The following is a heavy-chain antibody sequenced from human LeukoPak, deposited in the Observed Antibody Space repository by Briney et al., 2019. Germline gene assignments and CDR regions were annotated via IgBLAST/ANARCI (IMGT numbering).Heavy chain of an antibody. D-gene: IGHD6-13*01. CDR3: ARGWARDGFNI. V-gene: IGHV6-1*01. CDR2: TYYDSKWYN. CDR1: GDSVSNNA. Sequence: SQTLSLTCVISGDSVSNNAGNWVRQTPSGGLECLGRTYYDSKWYNHYAESVKSRISINPHTSKNQFSLQLNSVTPEDTAVYYCARGWARDGFNIWSQGTMVTVSS. J-gene: IGHJ3*02.